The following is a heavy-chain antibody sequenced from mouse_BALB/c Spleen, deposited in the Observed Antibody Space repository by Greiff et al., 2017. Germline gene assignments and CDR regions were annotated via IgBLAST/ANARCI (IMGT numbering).Heavy chain of an antibody. D-gene: IGHD1-1*01. Sequence: VKLVESGPGLVAPSQSLSITCTVSGFSLTSYGVHWVRQPPGKGLEWLGVIWAGGSTNYNSALMSRLSTSKDNSKSQVFLKMNSLQTDDTAMYYCARERDGSRGWFAYWGQGTLVTVSA. CDR2: IWAGGST. CDR3: ARERDGSRGWFAY. J-gene: IGHJ3*01. V-gene: IGHV2-9*02. CDR1: GFSLTSYG.